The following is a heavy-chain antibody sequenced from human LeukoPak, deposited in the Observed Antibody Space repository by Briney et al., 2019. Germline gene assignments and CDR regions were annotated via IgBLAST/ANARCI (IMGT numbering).Heavy chain of an antibody. Sequence: GGSLRLSCAASGFTFSSYSMNWVRQAPGKGLEWVSSISSSSSYIHYADSVKGRFTISRDNAKNSLYLQMNSLRAEDTAVYYCVRAVITTKPAFIAARLRTSYYYYMDVWGKGTTVTVSS. CDR1: GFTFSSYS. V-gene: IGHV3-21*01. J-gene: IGHJ6*03. CDR2: ISSSSSYI. CDR3: VRAVITTKPAFIAARLRTSYYYYMDV. D-gene: IGHD6-6*01.